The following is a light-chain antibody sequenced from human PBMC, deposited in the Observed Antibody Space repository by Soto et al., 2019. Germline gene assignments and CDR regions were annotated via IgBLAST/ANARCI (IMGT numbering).Light chain of an antibody. Sequence: DIQMTQSPSSLSASVGDRVTITCQASQDIRKYLSWYQQKPGKAPKLLIYDASYLETGFPSRFSGSGYGTDFTFTISSLQPEDIGTYYCQHYDHLPPFTFGPGTKVAIK. J-gene: IGKJ3*01. CDR2: DAS. V-gene: IGKV1-33*01. CDR1: QDIRKY. CDR3: QHYDHLPPFT.